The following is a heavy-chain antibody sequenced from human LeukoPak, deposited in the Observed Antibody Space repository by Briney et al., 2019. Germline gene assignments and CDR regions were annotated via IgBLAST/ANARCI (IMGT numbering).Heavy chain of an antibody. D-gene: IGHD2-8*02. CDR1: GFTVSSNY. CDR2: IYSGGST. J-gene: IGHJ4*02. Sequence: GGSLRLSCAASGFTVSSNYMSWVRQAPVKGLEWVSVIYSGGSTLYADSVKGRFTISRDNSKNTLYLQMNSLRAEDTAVYYCARGGGGVPFDCWGQGTLVSVSS. V-gene: IGHV3-66*01. CDR3: ARGGGGVPFDC.